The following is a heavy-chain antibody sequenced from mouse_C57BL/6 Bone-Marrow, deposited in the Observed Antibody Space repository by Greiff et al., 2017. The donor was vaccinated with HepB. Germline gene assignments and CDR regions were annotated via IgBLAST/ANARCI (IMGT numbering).Heavy chain of an antibody. J-gene: IGHJ2*01. Sequence: EVKLVESGAELVKPGASVKLSCTASGFNIKDYYMHWVKQRTEQGLEWIGGIDPEDGETKYDPKYQGKDTITGDTSSNTAYLQRSSLTSEDTAVYYCASNLYLDYWGQGTTLTVSS. CDR2: IDPEDGET. D-gene: IGHD6-1*01. CDR1: GFNIKDYY. V-gene: IGHV14-2*01. CDR3: ASNLYLDY.